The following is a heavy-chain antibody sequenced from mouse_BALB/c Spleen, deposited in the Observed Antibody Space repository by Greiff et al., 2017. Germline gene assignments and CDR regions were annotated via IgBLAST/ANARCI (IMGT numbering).Heavy chain of an antibody. CDR2: INPSTGYT. V-gene: IGHV1-7*01. Sequence: QVQLQQSGAELAKPGASVKMSCKASGSTFTSSWMHWVKQRPGQGLEWIGYINPSTGYTEYNQKFKDKATLTADKSSSTAYMQLSSLTSEDSAVYYCARFNGKGAYWGQGTLVTVSA. D-gene: IGHD2-1*01. J-gene: IGHJ3*01. CDR3: ARFNGKGAY. CDR1: GSTFTSSW.